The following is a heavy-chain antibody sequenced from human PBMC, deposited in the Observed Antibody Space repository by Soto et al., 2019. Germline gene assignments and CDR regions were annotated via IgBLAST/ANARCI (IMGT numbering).Heavy chain of an antibody. Sequence: QITLKESGPPLVKPTQTLTLTCSFSGFSLTTSGVGVGWIRQPPGKALEWLALIYWDDDKRYSPSLKSRLTTXTXTXXNQVVLTMTNMDPVDTATYYCAHSLSNPPYNWFDPWGQGALVTVSS. CDR1: GFSLTTSGVG. CDR2: IYWDDDK. J-gene: IGHJ5*02. V-gene: IGHV2-5*02. D-gene: IGHD4-4*01. CDR3: AHSLSNPPYNWFDP.